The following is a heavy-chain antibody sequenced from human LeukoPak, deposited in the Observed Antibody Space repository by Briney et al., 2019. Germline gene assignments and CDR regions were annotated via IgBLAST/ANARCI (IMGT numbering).Heavy chain of an antibody. J-gene: IGHJ4*02. Sequence: GASVKASCKASGYTFTGYYMHWVRQAPGQGLEWMGWINPNSGGTNYAQKFQGRVTMTRDTSISTAYMELSRLRSDDTAVYYCARVGWESTTFYYFDYWGQGTLVTVSS. D-gene: IGHD1-26*01. CDR3: ARVGWESTTFYYFDY. V-gene: IGHV1-2*02. CDR2: INPNSGGT. CDR1: GYTFTGYY.